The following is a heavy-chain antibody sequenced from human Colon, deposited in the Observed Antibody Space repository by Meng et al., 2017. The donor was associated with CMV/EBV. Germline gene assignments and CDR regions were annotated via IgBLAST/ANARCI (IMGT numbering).Heavy chain of an antibody. J-gene: IGHJ4*02. CDR1: GFTFSSYS. Sequence: GESLKISCSTSGFTFSSYSLNWVRQAPGKGLEWVSSITHTSDTYYADSLKGRFTLSRDNAQNSVYLQMDSLTAEDTAIYYCARGWPPDYWGQGTLGTVSS. V-gene: IGHV3-21*06. D-gene: IGHD6-13*01. CDR2: ITHTSDT. CDR3: ARGWPPDY.